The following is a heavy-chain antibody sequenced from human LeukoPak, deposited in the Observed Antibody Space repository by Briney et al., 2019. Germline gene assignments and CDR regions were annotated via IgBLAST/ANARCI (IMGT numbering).Heavy chain of an antibody. CDR1: EFTFSAFW. CDR3: ARERGSSGWYDAFDM. D-gene: IGHD6-19*01. J-gene: IGHJ3*02. CDR2: INSDGRAI. V-gene: IGHV3-74*01. Sequence: PGESLRLSCAASEFTFSAFWMHWVRHAPGKGLGWVSRINSDGRAIRYADSVKGRFTTSRDNAKTTLYLQMQSLRAEAPAVYYLARERGSSGWYDAFDMRGQGKMVTVSS.